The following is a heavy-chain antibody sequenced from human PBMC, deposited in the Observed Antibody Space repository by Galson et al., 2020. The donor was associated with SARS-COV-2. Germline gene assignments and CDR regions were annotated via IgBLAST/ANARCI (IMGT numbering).Heavy chain of an antibody. CDR2: ISSDGSNK. Sequence: TGGSLRLSCAASAFTFSSYAMHCVRQAPGKGLEWVAIISSDGSNKYYADSVKGQITISRDNSKNTLSLQMNSLRPEDTAVYYCARVRQVLNQYGAFDIWGRGTMVTVSS. V-gene: IGHV3-30-3*01. CDR3: ARVRQVLNQYGAFDI. D-gene: IGHD2-2*01. J-gene: IGHJ3*02. CDR1: AFTFSSYA.